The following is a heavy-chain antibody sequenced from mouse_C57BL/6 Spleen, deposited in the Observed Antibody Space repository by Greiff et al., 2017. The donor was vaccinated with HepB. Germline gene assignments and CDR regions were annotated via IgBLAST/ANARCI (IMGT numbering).Heavy chain of an antibody. D-gene: IGHD1-1*01. J-gene: IGHJ2*01. CDR3: TRDYYYGSSLYYFDY. V-gene: IGHV5-9-1*02. CDR1: GFTFSSYA. CDR2: ISSGGDYI. Sequence: EVKLMESGEGLVKPGGSLKLSCAASGFTFSSYAMSWVRQTPEKRLEWVAYISSGGDYIYYADTVKGRFTISRDNARNTLYLQMSSLKSEDTAMYYCTRDYYYGSSLYYFDYWGQGTTLTVSS.